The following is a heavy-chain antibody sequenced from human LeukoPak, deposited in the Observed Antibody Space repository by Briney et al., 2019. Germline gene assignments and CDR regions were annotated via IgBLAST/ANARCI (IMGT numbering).Heavy chain of an antibody. D-gene: IGHD6-13*01. Sequence: ASVKVSCKASGYTVTSYGIIWVRQAPGQGLEWMGWISAYNGNTNYAQKLQGRVTMTTDTSTSTAYMELRSLRSDDTAVYYCARDSAELVPGYSDYWGQGTLVTVSS. CDR2: ISAYNGNT. J-gene: IGHJ4*02. CDR3: ARDSAELVPGYSDY. CDR1: GYTVTSYG. V-gene: IGHV1-18*01.